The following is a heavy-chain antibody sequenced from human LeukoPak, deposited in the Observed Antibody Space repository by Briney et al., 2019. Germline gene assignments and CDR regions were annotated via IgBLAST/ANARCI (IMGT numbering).Heavy chain of an antibody. CDR2: ISGSGGST. Sequence: GGSLRLSCAASGFTFSSYAMSWVRQAPGKGLEWVSGISGSGGSTYYADSVKGRFTISRDNSKNTLYLQMNSLRAEDTAVYYCAKGRSIVVVTAMNYWGQGTLVTVSS. V-gene: IGHV3-23*01. CDR3: AKGRSIVVVTAMNY. J-gene: IGHJ4*02. CDR1: GFTFSSYA. D-gene: IGHD2-21*02.